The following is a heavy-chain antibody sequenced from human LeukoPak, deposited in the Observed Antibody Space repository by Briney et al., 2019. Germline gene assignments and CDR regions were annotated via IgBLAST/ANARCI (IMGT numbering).Heavy chain of an antibody. CDR2: ISSSSRHI. CDR1: TLTFSDYS. V-gene: IGHV3-21*01. CDR3: ASSHIPTGQGWLFYYYMDV. Sequence: GGSLRLSCAASTLTFSDYSLNWVRQAPGKGLEWVSSISSSSRHIYYGDSVKGRFTISRDNAKNLLHLQMNSLRAEDTAVYYCASSHIPTGQGWLFYYYMDVWGKGTTVTVSS. D-gene: IGHD1-1*01. J-gene: IGHJ6*03.